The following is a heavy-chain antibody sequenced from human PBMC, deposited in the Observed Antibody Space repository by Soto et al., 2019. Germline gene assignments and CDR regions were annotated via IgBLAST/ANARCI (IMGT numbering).Heavy chain of an antibody. CDR2: IKSKTDGGRT. Sequence: GGSLRLSCAASGFTFSNAWMSWVRQAPGKGLEWVGRIKSKTDGGRTDYAAPVKGRFTISRDDSKNTLYLQMNSLKTEDTAVYYCTTDQKVIEDTPSSYSSSWYWGQGTLVTVSS. D-gene: IGHD6-13*01. J-gene: IGHJ4*02. V-gene: IGHV3-15*01. CDR3: TTDQKVIEDTPSSYSSSWY. CDR1: GFTFSNAW.